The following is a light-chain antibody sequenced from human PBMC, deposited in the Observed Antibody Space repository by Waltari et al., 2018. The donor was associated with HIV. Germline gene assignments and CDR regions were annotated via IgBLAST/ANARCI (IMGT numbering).Light chain of an antibody. CDR3: KVWDSSSDHYV. V-gene: IGLV3-21*02. CDR2: DDS. J-gene: IGLJ1*01. CDR1: NIGSKS. Sequence: SYVLTQPPSVSVAPGQTARITCGGINIGSKSVHWYQQRPGQAPVLVVYDDSDRPSGIPERFSGSNSEKTATLTITRVEAGDEADYYCKVWDSSSDHYVFGSGTKVNVL.